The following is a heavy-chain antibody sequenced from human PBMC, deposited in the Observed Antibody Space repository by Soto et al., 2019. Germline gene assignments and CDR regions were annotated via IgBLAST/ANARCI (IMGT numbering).Heavy chain of an antibody. J-gene: IGHJ4*02. D-gene: IGHD1-1*01. CDR2: INDGSEE. V-gene: IGHV3-33*01. CDR1: GFSFSAHG. CDR3: ARDDFFVDNGLDH. Sequence: QVQLVESGGGVVRPGTSLRLSCAATGFSFSAHGMHWVRQAPGKGLEWLAVINDGSEEGYADSVRGRFTISRDNARNILYLQMDNLRAEDSALYYCARDDFFVDNGLDHWGQGTLVTVSS.